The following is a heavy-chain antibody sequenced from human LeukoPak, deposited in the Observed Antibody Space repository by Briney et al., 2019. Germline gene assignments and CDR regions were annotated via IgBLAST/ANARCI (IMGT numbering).Heavy chain of an antibody. CDR3: ARDFPYNYGSGSPSNWFDP. J-gene: IGHJ5*02. CDR1: GYTFTNYG. Sequence: GASVMVSCKASGYTFTNYGISWVRQAPGQGLEWMGWISAYNGNTNYAQKLQGRVTMTTDTSRSTGYMELRSPRSDDTAVYYCARDFPYNYGSGSPSNWFDPWGQGTRVTFSS. CDR2: ISAYNGNT. D-gene: IGHD3-10*01. V-gene: IGHV1-18*01.